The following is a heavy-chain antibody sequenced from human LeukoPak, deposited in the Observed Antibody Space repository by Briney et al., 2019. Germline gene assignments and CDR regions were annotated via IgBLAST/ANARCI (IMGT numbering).Heavy chain of an antibody. Sequence: GGSPRLSCTASGFTFGDYAMSWLRQAPGKGLEWVGFIRSKAYGGTTEYAASVKGRFTISRDDSKSIAYLQMNSLKTEDTAVYYCTRERLIDYYYYGMDVWGQGTTVTVSS. D-gene: IGHD3-22*01. CDR1: GFTFGDYA. CDR2: IRSKAYGGTT. CDR3: TRERLIDYYYYGMDV. V-gene: IGHV3-49*03. J-gene: IGHJ6*02.